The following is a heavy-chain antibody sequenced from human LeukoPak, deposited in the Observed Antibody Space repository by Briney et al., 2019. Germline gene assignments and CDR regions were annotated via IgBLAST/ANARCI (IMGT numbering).Heavy chain of an antibody. J-gene: IGHJ4*02. CDR1: GFTFSSYG. CDR3: AREEYSSSFDY. D-gene: IGHD6-6*01. V-gene: IGHV3-30*03. CDR2: ISYDGSNK. Sequence: PGGSLRLSCAASGFTFSSYGMHWVRQAPGKGLEWVAVISYDGSNKYYADSVKGRFTISRDNSKNTLYLQVNSLRVEDTAVYFCAREEYSSSFDYWGQGTLVTVSS.